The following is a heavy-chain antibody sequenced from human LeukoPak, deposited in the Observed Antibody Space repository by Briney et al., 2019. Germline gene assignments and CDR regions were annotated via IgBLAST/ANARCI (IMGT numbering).Heavy chain of an antibody. CDR3: ARLGRDAYNLFDY. V-gene: IGHV4-59*01. CDR1: GGSISPYY. CDR2: IYYSGSP. D-gene: IGHD5-24*01. J-gene: IGHJ4*02. Sequence: SETLSLTCTVSGGSISPYYWTWIQQPPRTGPEYIRYIYYSGSPNYNPPLKSRVTISLDTSNNQYSLKLASVTAADTAVYYCARLGRDAYNLFDYWGQGTLVTVSS.